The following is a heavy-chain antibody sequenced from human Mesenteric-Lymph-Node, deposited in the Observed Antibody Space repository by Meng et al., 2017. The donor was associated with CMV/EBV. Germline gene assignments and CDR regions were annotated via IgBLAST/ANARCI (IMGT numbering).Heavy chain of an antibody. V-gene: IGHV3-48*03. CDR3: ARSIAAAGTHY. CDR1: GFIFSSYE. J-gene: IGHJ4*02. CDR2: ISSSDGRTI. D-gene: IGHD6-13*01. Sequence: GVLRLSCVASGFIFSSYEMSWVRQAPGKGLEWVAYISSSDGRTINYADSVKGRFTISRDNAKDSLYLQMNSLRAEDTAVYYCARSIAAAGTHYWGQGTLVTVSS.